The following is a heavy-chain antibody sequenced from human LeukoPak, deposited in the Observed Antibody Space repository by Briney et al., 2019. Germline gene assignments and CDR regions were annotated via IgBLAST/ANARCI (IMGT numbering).Heavy chain of an antibody. CDR3: AKSRARKEDSSGSIDY. J-gene: IGHJ4*02. V-gene: IGHV3-23*01. Sequence: GGSLRLSCAASGFTFSRSAMTWVRQTPGKGLDWVSSISSSGNTYYADSVKGRFTISRDNSNNTLYLQMSSLRAEDTAVYFCAKSRARKEDSSGSIDYWGQGALVTVSA. CDR2: ISSSGNT. D-gene: IGHD3-22*01. CDR1: GFTFSRSA.